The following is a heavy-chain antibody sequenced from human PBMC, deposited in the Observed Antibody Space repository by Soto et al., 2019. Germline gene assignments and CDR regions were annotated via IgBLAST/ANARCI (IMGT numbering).Heavy chain of an antibody. CDR2: IYPSDSYT. D-gene: IGHD4-4*01. J-gene: IGHJ5*02. V-gene: IGHV5-10-1*01. CDR3: LTDYSNENWFDP. CDR1: GYSFTIYW. Sequence: GESLNTSFKGSGYSFTIYWSSWVRQMPWKGLEWMGRIYPSDSYTNYIPSFQGHVTISADKSISTAYLQWSSLKAADTAMYYCLTDYSNENWFDPWGQGTLVTVSS.